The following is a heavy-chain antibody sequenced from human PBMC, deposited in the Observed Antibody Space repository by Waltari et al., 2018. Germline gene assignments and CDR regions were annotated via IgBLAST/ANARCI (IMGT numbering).Heavy chain of an antibody. J-gene: IGHJ6*02. D-gene: IGHD2-8*01. CDR2: INHSGST. V-gene: IGHV4-34*01. Sequence: QVQLQQWGAGLLKPSETLSLTCAVYGGSFSGYYWSWIRQPPGKGLEWIGEINHSGSTNYNPSLKSRVTISVDTSKNQFSLKLSSVTAADTAVYYCARSRLLRIVLMVYAAGMDVWGQGTTVTVSS. CDR3: ARSRLLRIVLMVYAAGMDV. CDR1: GGSFSGYY.